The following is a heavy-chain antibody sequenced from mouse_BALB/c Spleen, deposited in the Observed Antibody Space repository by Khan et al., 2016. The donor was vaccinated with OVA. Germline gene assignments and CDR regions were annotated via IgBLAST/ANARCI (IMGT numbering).Heavy chain of an antibody. CDR1: GYTFTSYT. V-gene: IGHV1-4*01. Sequence: QVQLQQSGAELARPGASVKMSCKASGYTFTSYTIHWIKLRPGQGLEWIGYINPSNGYTNYNQKFRDKATLTADKSSTTAYMQLSSLTSDDSAVYNCVRDGADHRNDGWVAYWGQGTLVTVSA. CDR2: INPSNGYT. J-gene: IGHJ3*01. CDR3: VRDGADHRNDGWVAY. D-gene: IGHD2-14*01.